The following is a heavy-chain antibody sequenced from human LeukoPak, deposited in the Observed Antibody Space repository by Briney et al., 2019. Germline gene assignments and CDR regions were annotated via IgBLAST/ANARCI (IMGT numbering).Heavy chain of an antibody. CDR2: ISYDGTEK. CDR1: GLSFSSYA. V-gene: IGHV3-30-3*01. Sequence: GGSLRLSCAASGLSFSSYAMHWVRQAPGKGLEWVAVISYDGTEKYYGDSVKGRFTISRDNSKNTLYLHMNSLRAEDTALYYCARDGHGVPLDYWGQGTLVTVSP. J-gene: IGHJ4*02. D-gene: IGHD4-17*01. CDR3: ARDGHGVPLDY.